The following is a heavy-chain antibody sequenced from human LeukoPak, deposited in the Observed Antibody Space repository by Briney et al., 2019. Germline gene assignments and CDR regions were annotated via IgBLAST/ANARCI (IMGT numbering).Heavy chain of an antibody. CDR1: VFTFCDYH. D-gene: IGHD1-1*01. CDR3: ARRSYWNDVLDY. Sequence: PGGSLRLSCAASVFTFCDYHMSWIRHAPREAREWGSYISSSGRTISYADSVKGRFTISRDNTKNSLYLQTNSLRAEDTAVYYCARRSYWNDVLDYWGQGTLVTVSS. J-gene: IGHJ4*02. V-gene: IGHV3-11*04. CDR2: ISSSGRTI.